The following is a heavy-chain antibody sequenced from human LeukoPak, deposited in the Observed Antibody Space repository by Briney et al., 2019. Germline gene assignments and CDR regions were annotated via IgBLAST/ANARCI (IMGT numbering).Heavy chain of an antibody. CDR1: GDSISSNNYF. V-gene: IGHV4-39*07. CDR2: VYYSGTT. J-gene: IGHJ3*02. D-gene: IGHD6-6*01. CDR3: ARGEYSSIPFDI. Sequence: PSETLSLTCSVSGDSISSNNYFWGWIRQPPGKGLEWIGSVYYSGTTFYNPSLKSRATISVDTSKNHFSLRLISVTAADTAVYYCARGEYSSIPFDIWGQGTMVTVSS.